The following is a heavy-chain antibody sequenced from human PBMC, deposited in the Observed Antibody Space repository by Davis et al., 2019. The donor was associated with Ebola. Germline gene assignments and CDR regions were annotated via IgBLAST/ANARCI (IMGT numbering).Heavy chain of an antibody. V-gene: IGHV1-2*04. Sequence: ASVKVSCKASGYTFTGYYMHWVRQAPGQGLEWMGWINPNSGGTNYAQKFQGWVTMTRDTSISTAYMELSRLRSDDTAVYYCARGEPPYYYYGMDVWGQGTTVTVSS. CDR2: INPNSGGT. CDR3: ARGEPPYYYYGMDV. CDR1: GYTFTGYY. J-gene: IGHJ6*02. D-gene: IGHD1-26*01.